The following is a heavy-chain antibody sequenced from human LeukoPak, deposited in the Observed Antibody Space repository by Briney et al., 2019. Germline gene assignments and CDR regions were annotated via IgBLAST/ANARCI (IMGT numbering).Heavy chain of an antibody. CDR2: ISYDGSNK. D-gene: IGHD3-10*01. Sequence: GGSLRLSCAASGFTFSSYAMHWVRQAPGKGREWGAVISYDGSNKYYADSVKGRFTISRDNSKNTLYLQMNSLRAEDTAVYYCAKGKEGPMVRGMCDYWGQGILVIVSS. V-gene: IGHV3-30*04. J-gene: IGHJ4*02. CDR3: AKGKEGPMVRGMCDY. CDR1: GFTFSSYA.